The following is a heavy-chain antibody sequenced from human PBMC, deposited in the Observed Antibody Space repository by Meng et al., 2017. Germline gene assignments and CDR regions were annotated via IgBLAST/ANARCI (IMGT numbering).Heavy chain of an antibody. V-gene: IGHV4-34*01. Sequence: VQRQQWGAGLLKPSETLSLTCAVYGGSFSGYYWSWIRQPPGKGLEWIGEINHSGSTNYNPSLKSRVTISVDTSKNQFSLKLSSVTAADTAVYYCARGRSGTWPWYFDLWGRGTLVTVSS. CDR1: GGSFSGYY. J-gene: IGHJ2*01. CDR3: ARGRSGTWPWYFDL. CDR2: INHSGST. D-gene: IGHD1-1*01.